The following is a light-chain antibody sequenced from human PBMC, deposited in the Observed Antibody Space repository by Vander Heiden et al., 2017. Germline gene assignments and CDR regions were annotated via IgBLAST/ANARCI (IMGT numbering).Light chain of an antibody. CDR1: SSNIGSDY. V-gene: IGLV1-47*01. CDR3: AAWDDSLSPPGV. J-gene: IGLJ2*01. Sequence: QAVLTQPPSPSRTPGRTVTISCSGSSSNIGSDYVYWYQQLPGTAPKLLIYRNNQRPSGGPDRCSGSTSGTSAALAISGLRSEDEADDYCAAWDDSLSPPGVFGGGTKLTVL. CDR2: RNN.